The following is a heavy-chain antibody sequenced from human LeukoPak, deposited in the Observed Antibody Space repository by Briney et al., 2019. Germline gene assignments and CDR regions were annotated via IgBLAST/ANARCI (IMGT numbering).Heavy chain of an antibody. D-gene: IGHD3-10*02. CDR3: AELGITMIGGV. J-gene: IGHJ6*04. V-gene: IGHV3-33*08. CDR1: GFTFSSYG. CDR2: ISYDVGYK. Sequence: GGSLRLSCAASGFTFSSYGIHWVRQAPGKGLEWVAVISYDVGYKYYADSVKGRFTISRDNSKNTVYLQMNSLRAEDTAVYYCAELGITMIGGVWGKGTTVTISS.